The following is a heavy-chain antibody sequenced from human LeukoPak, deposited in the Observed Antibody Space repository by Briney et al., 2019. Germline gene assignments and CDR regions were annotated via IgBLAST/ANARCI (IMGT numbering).Heavy chain of an antibody. CDR2: IYSGNST. CDR1: GFTVSSNY. V-gene: IGHV3-53*01. Sequence: GGSLRLSCAASGFTVSSNYMSWVRQAPGKGLEWVSVIYSGNSTYCADSVKGRFTISRDNSKNTLYLQMNSLRAEDTAVYYCAKDQALVGATLFDYWGQGTLVTVSS. CDR3: AKDQALVGATLFDY. D-gene: IGHD1-26*01. J-gene: IGHJ4*02.